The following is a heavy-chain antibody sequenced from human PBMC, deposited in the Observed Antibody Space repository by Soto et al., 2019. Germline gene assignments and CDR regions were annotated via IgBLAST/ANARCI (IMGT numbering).Heavy chain of an antibody. J-gene: IGHJ6*03. CDR2: ISAYNGNT. V-gene: IGHV1-18*01. D-gene: IGHD3-10*01. Sequence: GASVKVSCKASGYTFTSYGISWVRQAPGQGLEWMGWISAYNGNTNYAQKLQGRVTMTTDTSTSTAYMELRSLRSDDTAVYYCAGAYYGSGSYLLTYYYYMDVWGKGTTVTVSS. CDR3: AGAYYGSGSYLLTYYYYMDV. CDR1: GYTFTSYG.